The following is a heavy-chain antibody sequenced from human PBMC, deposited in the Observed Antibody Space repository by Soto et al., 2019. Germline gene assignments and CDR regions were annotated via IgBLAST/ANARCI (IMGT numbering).Heavy chain of an antibody. D-gene: IGHD6-19*01. J-gene: IGHJ6*02. V-gene: IGHV1-18*01. CDR1: GYTFTSYG. Sequence: QVKLVQSGAEVKKPGASVKVSCKASGYTFTSYGISWVRQAPGQGLEWMGWISAYNGNTNYAQKLQGRVTMTTDTSTSTAYMELRSLRSDDTAVYYCARSAEQWLVDDYYGMDVWGQGTTVTVSS. CDR3: ARSAEQWLVDDYYGMDV. CDR2: ISAYNGNT.